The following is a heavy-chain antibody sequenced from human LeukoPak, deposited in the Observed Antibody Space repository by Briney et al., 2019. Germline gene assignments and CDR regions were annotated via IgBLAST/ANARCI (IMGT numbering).Heavy chain of an antibody. CDR3: ARRGSSSYYFDY. Sequence: SETLSLTCAVYGGSFSGYYWSWIRQPPGKGLEWIGEINHSGSTNYSPSLKSRVTISVDTSKNQFSLKLSSVTAADTAVYYCARRGSSSYYFDYWGQGTLVTVSS. CDR1: GGSFSGYY. J-gene: IGHJ4*02. V-gene: IGHV4-34*01. CDR2: INHSGST. D-gene: IGHD6-6*01.